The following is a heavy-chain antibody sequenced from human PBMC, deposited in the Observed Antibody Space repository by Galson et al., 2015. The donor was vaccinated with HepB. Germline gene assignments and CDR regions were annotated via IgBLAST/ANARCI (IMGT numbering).Heavy chain of an antibody. Sequence: ETLSLTCAVSGGSISSSNWWSWVRQPPGKGLEWIGEIYHSGSTNYNPSLKSRVTISVDKSKNQFSLKLSSVTAADTAVYYCARGGYYYGSGTTKNWFDPWGQGTLVTVSS. J-gene: IGHJ5*02. CDR1: GGSISSSNW. V-gene: IGHV4-4*02. CDR2: IYHSGST. CDR3: ARGGYYYGSGTTKNWFDP. D-gene: IGHD3-10*01.